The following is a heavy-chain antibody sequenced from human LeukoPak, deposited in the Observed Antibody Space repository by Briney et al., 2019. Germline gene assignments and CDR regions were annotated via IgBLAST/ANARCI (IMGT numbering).Heavy chain of an antibody. CDR2: IYYGGST. CDR3: AREGDLYYFDY. D-gene: IGHD3-16*01. J-gene: IGHJ4*02. V-gene: IGHV4-31*03. CDR1: GGSISSGGYY. Sequence: SETLSLTCTVSGGSISSGGYYWSWIRQHPGKGLEWIGYIYYGGSTYYNPSLKSRVTISVDTSKNQFSLKLSSVTAADTVVYYCAREGDLYYFDYWGQGTLVAVSS.